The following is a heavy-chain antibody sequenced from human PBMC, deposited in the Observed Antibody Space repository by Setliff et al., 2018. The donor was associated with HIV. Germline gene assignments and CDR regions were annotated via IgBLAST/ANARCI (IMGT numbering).Heavy chain of an antibody. CDR3: ARPRGNDYAGSGFDN. D-gene: IGHD2-2*01. CDR2: IYPVDSET. J-gene: IGHJ4*02. Sequence: GESLKLSCQGSGYNFVDYSIAWVRQVPGKGLEWMGIIYPVDSETRYSPSFQGQATISADKSINTAYLQWTTLKASDSAMYYCARPRGNDYAGSGFDNWGQGTLVTVSS. V-gene: IGHV5-51*01. CDR1: GYNFVDYS.